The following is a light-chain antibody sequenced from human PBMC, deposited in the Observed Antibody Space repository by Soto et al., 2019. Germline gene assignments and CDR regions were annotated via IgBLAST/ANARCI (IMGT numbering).Light chain of an antibody. CDR2: EVD. CDR1: TSDVAYYDL. CDR3: CTYAGHVPK. Sequence: QSVLTQPASVSGSPGQSITISCAGTTSDVAYYDLVSWYQQHPGRAPKLLIYEVDKRPSGISVRFSGSKSGATASLTISGLLPEDEALYFCCTYAGHVPKFGGGTKLTVL. V-gene: IGLV2-23*02. J-gene: IGLJ2*01.